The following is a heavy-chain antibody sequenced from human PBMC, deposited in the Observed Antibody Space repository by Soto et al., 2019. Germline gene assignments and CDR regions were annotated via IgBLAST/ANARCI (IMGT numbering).Heavy chain of an antibody. J-gene: IGHJ4*02. Sequence: PGGSLRLSCAASGFIFRSYSMNWVRQAPGRGLEWISYISGSSSTTYYADSVKGRFTISRDNAKNSLYLHMTNMDPVDTATYYCAHRSYSSSRPDYWGQGTLVTVSS. V-gene: IGHV3-48*01. CDR1: GFIFRSYS. D-gene: IGHD6-6*01. CDR3: AHRSYSSSRPDY. CDR2: ISGSSSTT.